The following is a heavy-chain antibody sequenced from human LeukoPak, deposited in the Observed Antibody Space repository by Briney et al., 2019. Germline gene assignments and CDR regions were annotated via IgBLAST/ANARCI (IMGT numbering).Heavy chain of an antibody. V-gene: IGHV4-34*01. CDR2: INHSGST. CDR3: ARISELMTTVTYFDY. J-gene: IGHJ4*02. D-gene: IGHD4-17*01. Sequence: SETLSLTCAVYGVAFSGDYWSWVRPPPGKGLEWIGEINHSGSTNYNPSLTSRVTISVDTSKNQFSLKLSSVTAADTAVYYCARISELMTTVTYFDYWGQGTLVTVSS. CDR1: GVAFSGDY.